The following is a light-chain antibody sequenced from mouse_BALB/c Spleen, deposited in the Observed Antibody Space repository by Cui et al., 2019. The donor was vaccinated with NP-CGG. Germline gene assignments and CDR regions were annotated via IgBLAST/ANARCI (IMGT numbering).Light chain of an antibody. CDR2: GTN. J-gene: IGLJ1*01. V-gene: IGLV1*01. CDR1: TGAITTSNY. CDR3: ALWYSNHWV. Sequence: ALVPLENPLTTSPGETVTLTCRSSTGAITTSNYANWVQEKPDHLFTGLIGGTNNRAPGVPARFSGSLIGDKAALTITGAQTEDEAIYFCALWYSNHWVFGGGTKLTVL.